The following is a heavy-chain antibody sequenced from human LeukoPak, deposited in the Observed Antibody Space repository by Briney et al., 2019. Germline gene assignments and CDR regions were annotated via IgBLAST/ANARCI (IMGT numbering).Heavy chain of an antibody. CDR3: ARYRDPYSSSGYFDS. V-gene: IGHV4-61*08. Sequence: PSETLSLTCTVSGGSISSGDYYWNWIRQPPGKGLEWIGYIYYSGSTNNNPSLKSRVTISVDTSKSQFSLKLNSVTAADTAVYYCARYRDPYSSSGYFDSWGQGTLVTVSS. CDR1: GGSISSGDYY. D-gene: IGHD6-6*01. J-gene: IGHJ4*02. CDR2: IYYSGST.